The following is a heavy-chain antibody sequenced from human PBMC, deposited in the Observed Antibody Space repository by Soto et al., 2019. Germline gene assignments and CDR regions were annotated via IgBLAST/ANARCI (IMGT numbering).Heavy chain of an antibody. CDR1: GDPVSSGSYY. CDR3: AAKLGTTHYFDF. Sequence: QVQLQESGPGLVQPSQTLSLTCSVSGDPVSSGSYYWTWVRQHPVKGLEWIGYIYHTGSTYYNPSLQSRPIMSIDTSKNQFSLHLYSVTAADTAVYFCAAKLGTTHYFDFWGKGSLVAVSS. V-gene: IGHV4-31*03. CDR2: IYHTGST. D-gene: IGHD7-27*01. J-gene: IGHJ4*02.